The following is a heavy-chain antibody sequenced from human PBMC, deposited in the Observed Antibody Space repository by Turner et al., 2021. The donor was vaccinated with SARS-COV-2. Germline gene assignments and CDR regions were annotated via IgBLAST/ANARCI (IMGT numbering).Heavy chain of an antibody. V-gene: IGHV4-59*08. D-gene: IGHD3-22*01. J-gene: IGHJ4*02. CDR2: IYYSGST. CDR3: ARHPFLGVVADYYFDY. Sequence: QVQLQESGPGLVKPSETLSLTCTVSGGSISSYYWSWIRQPPGKGLEWIGYIYYSGSTNYNPSLKIRVTISVDTSKTQFSLKLSSVTAADTAVYYCARHPFLGVVADYYFDYWGQGTLVTVSS. CDR1: GGSISSYY.